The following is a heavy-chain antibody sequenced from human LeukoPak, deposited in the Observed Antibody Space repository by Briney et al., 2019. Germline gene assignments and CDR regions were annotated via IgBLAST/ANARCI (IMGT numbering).Heavy chain of an antibody. CDR2: IKQDGSEK. V-gene: IGHV3-7*01. D-gene: IGHD6-13*01. CDR3: ATDYGSSRPNF. Sequence: PGGSLGLPRAAFGFSFSTYWMSWVRQAPGKGLEWVANIKQDGSEKYYVDSAKGRFTISRDNAKNSLYLQMNSLRAEDTAVYYCATDYGSSRPNFWGQGILVTVSS. CDR1: GFSFSTYW. J-gene: IGHJ4*02.